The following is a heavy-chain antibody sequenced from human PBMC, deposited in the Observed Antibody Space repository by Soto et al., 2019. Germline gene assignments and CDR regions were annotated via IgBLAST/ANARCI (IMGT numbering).Heavy chain of an antibody. CDR1: GFTFSSYA. D-gene: IGHD1-26*01. CDR2: ISGSGGST. J-gene: IGHJ4*02. V-gene: IGHV3-23*01. CDR3: ARRGSGSYYDY. Sequence: EVQLLESGGGLVQPGGSLRLSCAASGFTFSSYAMRWVRQAPGKGLEWVSAISGSGGSTYYADSVKGRFTISRDNSKNTLYLQMNSRRAEDTAAYYGARRGSGSYYDYWGQGTLVTVSS.